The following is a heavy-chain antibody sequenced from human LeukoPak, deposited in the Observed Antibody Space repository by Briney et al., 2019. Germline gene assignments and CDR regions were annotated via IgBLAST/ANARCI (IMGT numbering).Heavy chain of an antibody. D-gene: IGHD3-22*01. CDR2: ISSSSSTI. Sequence: PGGSLRLSCAASGFTFSSYSMNWVRQAPGKGLEWVSYISSSSSTIYYADSVKGRFTISRDNAKNSLYLQMNSLRAEDTAVYYCARDPWDSSGYYATPFDYWGQGTLVTVSS. CDR1: GFTFSSYS. J-gene: IGHJ4*02. CDR3: ARDPWDSSGYYATPFDY. V-gene: IGHV3-48*01.